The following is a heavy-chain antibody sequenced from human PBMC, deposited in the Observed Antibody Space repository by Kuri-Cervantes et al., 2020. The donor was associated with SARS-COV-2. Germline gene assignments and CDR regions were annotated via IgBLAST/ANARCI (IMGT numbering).Heavy chain of an antibody. V-gene: IGHV4-39*01. J-gene: IGHJ4*02. CDR2: IYYSGST. D-gene: IGHD6-19*01. CDR1: GFTFSSYE. Sequence: GSLRLSCAASGFTFSSYEMNWVRQTPGKGLEWIGSIYYSGSTYYNPSLKSRVTISVDTSKNQFSLKLSSVTAADTAVYYCARRGAVAGTVPFFDYWGQGTLVTVSS. CDR3: ARRGAVAGTVPFFDY.